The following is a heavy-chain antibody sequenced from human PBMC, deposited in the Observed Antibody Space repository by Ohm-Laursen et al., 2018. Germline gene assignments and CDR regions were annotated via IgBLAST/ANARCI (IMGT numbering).Heavy chain of an antibody. CDR2: IWYDGSNK. J-gene: IGHJ4*02. CDR1: GFTFSSYG. CDR3: AKGSRTSGWPN. D-gene: IGHD6-19*01. V-gene: IGHV3-33*06. Sequence: SLRLSCTASGFTFSSYGMYWVRQAPGKGLEWVAAIWYDGSNKYYADSVKGRFTISRDNSKNTLYLQMNSLRAEDTAIYYCAKGSRTSGWPNWGQGTLVTVSS.